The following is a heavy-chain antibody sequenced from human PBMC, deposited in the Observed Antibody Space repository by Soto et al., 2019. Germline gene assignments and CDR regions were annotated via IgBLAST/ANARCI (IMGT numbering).Heavy chain of an antibody. J-gene: IGHJ6*02. Sequence: PGESLKISCKGSGYSFTSYWISWVRQMPGKGLEWMGRIDPSDSYTNYSPSFQGHVTISADKSISTAYLQWSSLKASDTAMYYCALSVVLPAATARTGDYSYGMDVGGQGPTVNFS. CDR1: GYSFTSYW. D-gene: IGHD2-2*01. V-gene: IGHV5-10-1*01. CDR2: IDPSDSYT. CDR3: ALSVVLPAATARTGDYSYGMDV.